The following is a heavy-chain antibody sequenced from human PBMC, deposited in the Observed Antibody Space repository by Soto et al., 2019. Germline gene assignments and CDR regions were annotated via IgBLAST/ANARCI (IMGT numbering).Heavy chain of an antibody. CDR3: ARDREDGSGTKYNWFDS. J-gene: IGHJ5*01. CDR1: GGTFGNLG. Sequence: QMQLVQSGAEVKKPGSSVKISCKASGGTFGNLGISWLRQAPGQGLEWMGGTIPIFDTPHYAEKFRDRVTITADATTTAYLELPRLTSADTATYYCARDREDGSGTKYNWFDSWGQGTLVTVSS. V-gene: IGHV1-69*01. D-gene: IGHD3-10*01. CDR2: TIPIFDTP.